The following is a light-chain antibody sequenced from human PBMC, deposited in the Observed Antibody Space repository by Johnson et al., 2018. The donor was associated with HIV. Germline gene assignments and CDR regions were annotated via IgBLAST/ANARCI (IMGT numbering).Light chain of an antibody. Sequence: QSVLTQPPSVSAAPGQKVTISCSGSSSNIGSNFVSWYQQVPGTAPKLLIYDNNKRPSGIPDRFSGSKSGTSATLGITGLQTGDAADYYCGTWDSSLSAEVFGTGTKVTVL. J-gene: IGLJ1*01. CDR3: GTWDSSLSAEV. CDR2: DNN. CDR1: SSNIGSNF. V-gene: IGLV1-51*01.